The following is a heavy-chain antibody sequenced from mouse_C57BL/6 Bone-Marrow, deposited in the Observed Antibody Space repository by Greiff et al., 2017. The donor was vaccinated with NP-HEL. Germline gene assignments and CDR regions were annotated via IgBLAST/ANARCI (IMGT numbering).Heavy chain of an antibody. CDR3: ARQRQLRLPFAY. CDR2: ISSGGSYT. V-gene: IGHV5-6*01. Sequence: EVQGVESGGDLVKPGGSLKLSCAASGFTFSSYGMSWVRQTPDKRLEWVATISSGGSYTYYPDSVKGRFTISRDNAKNTLYLQMSSLKSEDTAMYYCARQRQLRLPFAYWGQGTLVTVSA. CDR1: GFTFSSYG. J-gene: IGHJ3*01. D-gene: IGHD3-2*02.